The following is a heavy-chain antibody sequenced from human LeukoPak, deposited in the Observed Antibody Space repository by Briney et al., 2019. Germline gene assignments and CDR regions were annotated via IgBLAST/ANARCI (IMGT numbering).Heavy chain of an antibody. V-gene: IGHV3-7*01. CDR3: ARGGSSSSWFWVD. CDR2: IKQDGSEK. Sequence: GSLRRSCAASGFTFRTQWMTWVRQAPGKGLEWVANIKQDGSEKYYVDSVKGRFTISKDNAKYSLFLQMNSLRVEDTAVYYCARGGSSSSWFWVDWGQGTLVTVSS. J-gene: IGHJ4*02. CDR1: GFTFRTQW. D-gene: IGHD6-13*01.